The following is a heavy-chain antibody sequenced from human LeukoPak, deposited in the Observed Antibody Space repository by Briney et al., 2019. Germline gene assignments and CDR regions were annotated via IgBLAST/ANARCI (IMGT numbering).Heavy chain of an antibody. J-gene: IGHJ6*03. CDR1: GGSISSGSYY. CDR2: IYSSGST. CDR3: ARSRGNSRYYYYMDV. V-gene: IGHV4-61*02. Sequence: SETLSLTCTVSGGSISSGSYYWSWVRQPAGKGLEWIGRIYSSGSTNYNPSLKSRVTMSVDTSKNQFSLKLSSVTAADTAVYYCARSRGNSRYYYYMDVWGKGTTVTVSS. D-gene: IGHD4-23*01.